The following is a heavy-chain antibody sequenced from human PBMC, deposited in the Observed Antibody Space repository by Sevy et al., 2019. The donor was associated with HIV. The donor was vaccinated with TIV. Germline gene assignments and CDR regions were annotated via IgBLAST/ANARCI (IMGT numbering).Heavy chain of an antibody. CDR3: AKVPHSGSYLRFFDY. V-gene: IGHV3-23*01. D-gene: IGHD1-26*01. Sequence: GGSLRLSCAASGFTFSSYAMSWVRQAPGKGLEWVSAISGSGGSTYYADSVKGRFTISRDNSKNTLYLQMNSLRAEDTAVYYWAKVPHSGSYLRFFDYWGQGTLVTVSS. CDR2: ISGSGGST. CDR1: GFTFSSYA. J-gene: IGHJ4*02.